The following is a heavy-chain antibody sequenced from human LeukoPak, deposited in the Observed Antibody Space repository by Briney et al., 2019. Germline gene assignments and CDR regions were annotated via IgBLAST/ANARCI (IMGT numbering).Heavy chain of an antibody. Sequence: PSETLSLTCTVSGCSISSYYWSWIRQPPGGGLEWIGYIYYSGSTNYNPSLKRRVTISLDTSKSQFSLKLRSVTAADTAVYYCARSGLDSRYYFGMDVWGQGTTVTVSS. CDR3: ARSGLDSRYYFGMDV. CDR2: IYYSGST. J-gene: IGHJ6*02. D-gene: IGHD5-12*01. CDR1: GCSISSYY. V-gene: IGHV4-59*01.